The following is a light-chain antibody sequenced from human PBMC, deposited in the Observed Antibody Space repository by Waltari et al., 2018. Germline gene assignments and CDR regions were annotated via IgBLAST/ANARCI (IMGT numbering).Light chain of an antibody. J-gene: IGKJ4*01. Sequence: DIVMTQSPDSLAVSLGERATINCKSSQSVLYSSDNRNYLAWYQQKPGQPPNLLIYWASTRESGVPDRFSGSGSGTDFTLTISSLQAEDVVVYYCQQYYITPLSFGGGTKVEIK. V-gene: IGKV4-1*01. CDR2: WAS. CDR3: QQYYITPLS. CDR1: QSVLYSSDNRNY.